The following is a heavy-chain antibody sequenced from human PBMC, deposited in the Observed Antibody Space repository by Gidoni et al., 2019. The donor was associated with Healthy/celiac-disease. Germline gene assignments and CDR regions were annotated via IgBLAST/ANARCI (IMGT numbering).Heavy chain of an antibody. Sequence: EVQLVESGGGLVQPGRSLRLSCAASGFTFDAYAMHWVRQAPGKGLEWVSGISWNSGSIGYADSVKGRFTISRDNAKNSLYLQMNSLRAEDTALYYCAKGGGLYCSGGSCFNFDYWGQGTLVTVSS. CDR1: GFTFDAYA. CDR3: AKGGGLYCSGGSCFNFDY. CDR2: ISWNSGSI. V-gene: IGHV3-9*01. D-gene: IGHD2-15*01. J-gene: IGHJ4*02.